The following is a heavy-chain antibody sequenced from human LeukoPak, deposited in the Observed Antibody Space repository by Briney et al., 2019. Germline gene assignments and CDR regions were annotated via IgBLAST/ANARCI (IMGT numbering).Heavy chain of an antibody. J-gene: IGHJ5*02. D-gene: IGHD3-10*01. CDR1: GGSISSSSYY. CDR2: IYYSGST. Sequence: PSETLSLTCTVSGGSISSSSYYWGWIRQPPGKGLEWIGSIYYSGSTYYNPSLKSRVTISVDTSKNQFSLKLSSVTAADTAVYYCARRGSMVRGVIRSGLFDPWGQGTLVTVSS. V-gene: IGHV4-39*07. CDR3: ARRGSMVRGVIRSGLFDP.